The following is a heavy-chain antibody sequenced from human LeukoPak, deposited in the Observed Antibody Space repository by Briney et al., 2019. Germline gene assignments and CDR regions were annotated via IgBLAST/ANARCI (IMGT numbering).Heavy chain of an antibody. Sequence: ASVKVSCKASGYTFTGYYMHWVRQAPGQGLEWMGWINPNSGGTNYAQKFQGRVTMTRDTSSSTANMELSRLSSDDTAVYYCARKYDILTGHDNWFDPWGQGTLVTVSS. J-gene: IGHJ5*02. CDR2: INPNSGGT. CDR1: GYTFTGYY. D-gene: IGHD3-9*01. CDR3: ARKYDILTGHDNWFDP. V-gene: IGHV1-2*02.